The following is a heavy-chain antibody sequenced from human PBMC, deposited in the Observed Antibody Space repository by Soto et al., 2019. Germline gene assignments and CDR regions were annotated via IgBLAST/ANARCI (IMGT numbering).Heavy chain of an antibody. V-gene: IGHV1-3*01. Sequence: KFQGRVTITRDTSASTAYMELSSLRSEDTAVYYCARDNGSGSYYPFDHWGQGTLVTVSS. J-gene: IGHJ4*02. CDR3: ARDNGSGSYYPFDH. D-gene: IGHD3-10*01.